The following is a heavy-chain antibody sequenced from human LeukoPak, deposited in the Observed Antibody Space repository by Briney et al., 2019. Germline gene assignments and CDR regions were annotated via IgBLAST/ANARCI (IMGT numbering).Heavy chain of an antibody. V-gene: IGHV3-30*02. J-gene: IGHJ4*02. CDR1: GFTFRTYN. D-gene: IGHD5-24*01. CDR2: IRYDGNNK. CDR3: AKDKVGDGYYPYYLDH. Sequence: GGSMRLSCVASGFTFRTYNLHWVRQAPGKGLEWVTLIRYDGNNKYYADSVKGRFTVSRDNSKNTLFLQMNSLRPEDTAVYYCAKDKVGDGYYPYYLDHWGQGTLVTVSS.